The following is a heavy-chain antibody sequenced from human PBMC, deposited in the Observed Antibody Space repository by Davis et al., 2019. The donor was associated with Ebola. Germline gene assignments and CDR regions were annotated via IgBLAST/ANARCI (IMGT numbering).Heavy chain of an antibody. D-gene: IGHD4-17*01. CDR3: ARDGNYGDWLDP. CDR2: ISGSGGST. V-gene: IGHV3-23*01. J-gene: IGHJ5*02. CDR1: GFTFSSYA. Sequence: GESLKISCAASGFTFSSYAMSWVRQAPGKGLEWVSAISGSGGSTYYADSVKGRFNISRDNAKNSLYLQMNSLRAEDTAVYYCARDGNYGDWLDPWGQGTLVTVTS.